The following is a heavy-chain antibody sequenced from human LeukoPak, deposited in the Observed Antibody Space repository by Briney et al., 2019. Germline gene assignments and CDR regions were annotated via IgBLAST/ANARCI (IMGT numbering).Heavy chain of an antibody. CDR3: ASSRSPGDYGFDY. D-gene: IGHD4-17*01. CDR1: GGSISSYY. V-gene: IGHV4-59*08. CDR2: IYHSGST. J-gene: IGHJ4*02. Sequence: SETLSLTCTVSGGSISSYYWSWIRQPPGKGLEWIGSIYHSGSTYYNPSLKSRLTISVDTSKNQFSLKLSSVTAADTAVYYCASSRSPGDYGFDYWGQGTLVTVSS.